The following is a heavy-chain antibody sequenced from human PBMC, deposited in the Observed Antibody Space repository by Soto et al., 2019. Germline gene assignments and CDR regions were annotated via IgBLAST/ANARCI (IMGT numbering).Heavy chain of an antibody. D-gene: IGHD3-10*01. CDR3: ARGSRSRNY. CDR2: INHSGST. V-gene: IGHV4-34*01. J-gene: IGHJ4*02. CDR1: GGSFSGYY. Sequence: PSETLSLTCAVYGGSFSGYYWSWIRQPPGKGLEWIGEINHSGSTNYNPSLKSRVTISVDTSKNQFSLKLSSVTAADTAVYYCARGSRSRNYWGQGTLVTVSS.